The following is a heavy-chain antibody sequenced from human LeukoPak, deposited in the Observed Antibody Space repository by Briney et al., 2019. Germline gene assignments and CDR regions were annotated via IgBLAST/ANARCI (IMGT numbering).Heavy chain of an antibody. CDR1: GLSFSGYA. D-gene: IGHD3-9*01. V-gene: IGHV3-48*01. CDR3: ARDPLRYFDWSTPDY. CDR2: ISSSSSTI. J-gene: IGHJ4*02. Sequence: GGSLRLSCAASGLSFSGYAMSWVRQAPGKGLEWISYISSSSSTIYYADSVKGRFTISRDNAKKSLYLQMHSLRAEDTAVYYCARDPLRYFDWSTPDYWGQGTLVTVSS.